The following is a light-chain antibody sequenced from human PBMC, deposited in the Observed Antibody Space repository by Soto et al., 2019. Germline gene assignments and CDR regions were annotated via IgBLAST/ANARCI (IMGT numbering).Light chain of an antibody. Sequence: EVVMTQSPGTLSVSPGERAILSCRASQSLTTNLAWYQQKPGQAPRLLIYDASNRATGIPARFSGSGSGTDFTLTISSLEPEDFAVFFCQQYGTSEIIFGQGTRLEI. CDR3: QQYGTSEII. CDR2: DAS. CDR1: QSLTTN. J-gene: IGKJ5*01. V-gene: IGKV3D-15*01.